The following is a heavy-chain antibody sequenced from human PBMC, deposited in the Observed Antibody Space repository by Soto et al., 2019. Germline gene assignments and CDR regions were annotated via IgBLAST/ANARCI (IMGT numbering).Heavy chain of an antibody. J-gene: IGHJ3*02. CDR3: ARQWRGYCSGGSCYTDAFDI. Sequence: PGESLKISCKGSGYSFTSYWIGWVRQMPGKGLEWMGIIYPGDSDTRYSPSFQGQVTISADKSISTAYLQWSSLKASGTAMYYCARQWRGYCSGGSCYTDAFDIWGQGTMVTVSS. D-gene: IGHD2-15*01. V-gene: IGHV5-51*01. CDR2: IYPGDSDT. CDR1: GYSFTSYW.